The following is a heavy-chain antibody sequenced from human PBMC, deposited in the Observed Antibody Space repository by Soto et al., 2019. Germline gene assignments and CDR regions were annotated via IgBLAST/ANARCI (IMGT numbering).Heavy chain of an antibody. Sequence: ASVKVSCKASGYTFTSYGIGWVRQAPGQGLEWMGWISTFHGNTNYAQKFQGSVTMTTDTSTSTAYMELSSLTSDDTAIYYCARDTYDTTGYPRDYWGQGTLVTVSS. CDR3: ARDTYDTTGYPRDY. V-gene: IGHV1-18*04. J-gene: IGHJ4*02. D-gene: IGHD3-22*01. CDR1: GYTFTSYG. CDR2: ISTFHGNT.